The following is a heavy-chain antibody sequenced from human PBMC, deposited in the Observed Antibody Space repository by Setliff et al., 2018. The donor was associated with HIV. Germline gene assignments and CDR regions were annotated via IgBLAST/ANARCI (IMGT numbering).Heavy chain of an antibody. Sequence: GGSLRLSCAASGFTFDDYGMTWVRQAPGRGLEWVSGINWNGGSTGYADSVKGRFTVSRDNAKNSLYLQRNSLRAEDTALYYCARGPLWYYYYMDVWGKGTTVTVSS. V-gene: IGHV3-20*04. CDR1: GFTFDDYG. CDR2: INWNGGST. CDR3: ARGPLWYYYYMDV. J-gene: IGHJ6*03. D-gene: IGHD3-16*01.